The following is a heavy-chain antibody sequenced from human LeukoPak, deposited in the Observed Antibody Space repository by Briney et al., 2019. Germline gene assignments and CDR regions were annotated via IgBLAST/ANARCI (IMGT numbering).Heavy chain of an antibody. Sequence: PGGSLRLSCAASGFTFSSYGMHWVRQAPGKGLEWVAFIRYDGSNKYYADSVKGRFTISRDNSKNTLYLQMNSLRAEDTAVYYCAKVPRAFVTGYSSSWLDYWGQGTLVTVSS. CDR2: IRYDGSNK. CDR3: AKVPRAFVTGYSSSWLDY. D-gene: IGHD6-13*01. V-gene: IGHV3-30*02. J-gene: IGHJ4*02. CDR1: GFTFSSYG.